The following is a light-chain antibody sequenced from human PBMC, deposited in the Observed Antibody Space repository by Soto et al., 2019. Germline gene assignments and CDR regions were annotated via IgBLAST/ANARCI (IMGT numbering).Light chain of an antibody. CDR3: QQTYNTPYT. Sequence: DIQMTQSPSTLSASVGDRVTITCRASQSINAWLAWYQQKPGKAPKVLIYATSTLQSGVPSRFSGSGSGTNFTLTISSLQPEDFATYYCQQTYNTPYTFGQGTKLEIK. J-gene: IGKJ2*01. CDR1: QSINAW. V-gene: IGKV1-39*01. CDR2: ATS.